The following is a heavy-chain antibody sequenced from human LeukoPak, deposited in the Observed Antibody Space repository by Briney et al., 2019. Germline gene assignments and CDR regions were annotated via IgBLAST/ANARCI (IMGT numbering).Heavy chain of an antibody. V-gene: IGHV3-23*01. D-gene: IGHD4-23*01. Sequence: PGGSLRLSCAASGFTFSSYAMSWVRQAPGKGLEWVSAISGSGGSTYYADSVKGRFTISRDNSKNPLYLQMNSLRAEDTAVYYCARHPNPWAGGPYDYWGQGTLVTVSS. CDR2: ISGSGGST. CDR3: ARHPNPWAGGPYDY. J-gene: IGHJ4*02. CDR1: GFTFSSYA.